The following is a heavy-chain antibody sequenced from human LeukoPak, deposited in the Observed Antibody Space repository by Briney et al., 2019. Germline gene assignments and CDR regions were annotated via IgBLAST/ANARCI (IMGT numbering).Heavy chain of an antibody. CDR3: ARVVRYCSGGSCYPVSY. D-gene: IGHD2-15*01. V-gene: IGHV4-4*02. CDR1: GGSISSSNW. J-gene: IGHJ4*02. CDR2: IYHSGST. Sequence: PSGTLSLTCAVSGGSISSSNWWSWVRQPPGKGLEWIGEIYHSGSTNYNPSLKSRVTISVDKSKNQFSLKLSSVTAADTAVYYCARVVRYCSGGSCYPVSYWGQGTLVTVSS.